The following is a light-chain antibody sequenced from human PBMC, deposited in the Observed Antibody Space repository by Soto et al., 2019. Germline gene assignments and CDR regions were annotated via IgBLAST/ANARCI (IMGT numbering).Light chain of an antibody. CDR1: SSDVDDHKY. Sequence: QSALTQPASVSGSPGQSITISCTGTSSDVDDHKYVSWYQQHPGKAPKLMIYEVNNRPSGVSHRFSGSKSGNTASLTISGLQAEDEADYYCCSYASSSTRVFGGGTKLTAL. J-gene: IGLJ3*02. V-gene: IGLV2-14*01. CDR3: CSYASSSTRV. CDR2: EVN.